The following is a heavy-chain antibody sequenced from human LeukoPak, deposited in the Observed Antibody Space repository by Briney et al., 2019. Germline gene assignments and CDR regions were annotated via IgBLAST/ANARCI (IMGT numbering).Heavy chain of an antibody. Sequence: PSETLSLTCTVSGGSISRYYWSWIRQPPGKGLEWIGYIYDRGSTNYNPSLKSRVTVSVDTSKNQFSLNLNSVTAADTAMYYCAREDVWGNNRPKGHFDYWGRGTLVTVSS. D-gene: IGHD3-16*02. V-gene: IGHV4-59*01. CDR2: IYDRGST. CDR3: AREDVWGNNRPKGHFDY. CDR1: GGSISRYY. J-gene: IGHJ4*02.